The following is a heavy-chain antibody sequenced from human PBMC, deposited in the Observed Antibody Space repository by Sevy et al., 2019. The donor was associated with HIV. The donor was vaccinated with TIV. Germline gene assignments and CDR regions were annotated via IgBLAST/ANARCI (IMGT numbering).Heavy chain of an antibody. CDR1: GFNFNDYC. CDR2: INQDGSAK. Sequence: GGSLRLSCAASGFNFNDYCMNWVRQAPGKGLEWVANINQDGSAKYYVDSAKGRFTISRDNAKNSLYLQMNSLRADDTAVSYCARDSPPYTSTFSSSYVWGQGTLVTVSS. V-gene: IGHV3-7*03. CDR3: ARDSPPYTSTFSSSYV. D-gene: IGHD6-6*01. J-gene: IGHJ4*02.